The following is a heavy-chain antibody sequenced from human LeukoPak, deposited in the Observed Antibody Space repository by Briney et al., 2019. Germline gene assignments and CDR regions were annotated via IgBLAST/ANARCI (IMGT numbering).Heavy chain of an antibody. D-gene: IGHD4-17*01. V-gene: IGHV3-30*02. CDR2: IRYDGSNK. CDR3: AKDRNYGDYSSYFDY. Sequence: GGSLRLSCAASGFTFSSYGMHWVRQAPGKGLEWVAFIRYDGSNKYYADSVKGRFTISRDNSKNTLYLQMNSLRAEDTAVYYCAKDRNYGDYSSYFDYWGQGTLVTVSS. CDR1: GFTFSSYG. J-gene: IGHJ4*02.